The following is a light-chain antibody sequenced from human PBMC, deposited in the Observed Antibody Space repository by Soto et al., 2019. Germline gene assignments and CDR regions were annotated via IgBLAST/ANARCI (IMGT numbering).Light chain of an antibody. CDR2: GAS. CDR1: QSVSSSY. Sequence: EIVLTRSPGTLSLSPGERATLSCRASQSVSSSYLAWYQQKPGQAPRLLIYGASSRATGIPDRFSGSGSGTDFTLTISRLEPEDFAVYYCQQYGISPLTFGGGTKVEIK. V-gene: IGKV3-20*01. CDR3: QQYGISPLT. J-gene: IGKJ4*01.